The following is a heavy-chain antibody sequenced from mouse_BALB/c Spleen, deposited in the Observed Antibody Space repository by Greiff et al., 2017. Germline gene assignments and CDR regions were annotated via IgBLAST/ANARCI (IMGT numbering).Heavy chain of an antibody. CDR2: IDTSDSYT. CDR1: GYTFTDYW. CDR3: ARHPYDYDYAMDY. J-gene: IGHJ4*01. V-gene: IGHV1-69*01. D-gene: IGHD2-4*01. Sequence: QVQLQQPGAELVMPGASVKMSCKASGYTFTDYWMHWVKQRPGQGLEWIGAIDTSDSYTSYNQKFKGKAKFTVDESSSTAYMQLSSLTSEDSAVYYCARHPYDYDYAMDYWGQGTSVTVSS.